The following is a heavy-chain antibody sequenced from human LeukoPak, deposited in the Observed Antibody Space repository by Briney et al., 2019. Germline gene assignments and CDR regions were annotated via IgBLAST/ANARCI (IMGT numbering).Heavy chain of an antibody. V-gene: IGHV3-30*02. J-gene: IGHJ3*02. Sequence: GGSLRLSCAASGFTFSSYGMHWVRQAPGKGLEWVAFIRYDGSNKYYADSVKGRFTISRDNSKNTLYLQMNSLRAEDTAVYYCAKDQTWYYHDSSGYQDAFDIWGQGTMVTVSS. D-gene: IGHD3-22*01. CDR1: GFTFSSYG. CDR2: IRYDGSNK. CDR3: AKDQTWYYHDSSGYQDAFDI.